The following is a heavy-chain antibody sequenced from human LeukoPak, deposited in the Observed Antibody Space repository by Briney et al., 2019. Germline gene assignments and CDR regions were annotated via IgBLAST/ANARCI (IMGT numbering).Heavy chain of an antibody. CDR1: GFTFSSYW. CDR3: ARDDSYSSSWGGLSDY. CDR2: IKGDGREE. V-gene: IGHV3-7*01. J-gene: IGHJ4*02. D-gene: IGHD6-13*01. Sequence: GGSLRLSCVVSGFTFSSYWMAWVRQAPGKGLEWVANIKGDGREERYVDSVKGRFTISRDNTKNSLYLQMNSLRAEDTAVYYCARDDSYSSSWGGLSDYWGQGTLVTVSS.